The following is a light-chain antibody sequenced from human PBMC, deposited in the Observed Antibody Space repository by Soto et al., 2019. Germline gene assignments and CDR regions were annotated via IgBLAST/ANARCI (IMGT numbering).Light chain of an antibody. J-gene: IGKJ4*01. CDR3: QQYGSSPLT. CDR1: ESVSDNY. Sequence: IVLKHSPATLSVSPGETSTIYFSSSESVSDNYLAWYQQRSGQAPRLVIYGASSRASAVPDRFSGSGSGADFTLTISRLEPEDFAVYYCQQYGSSPLTFGGGTKVDIK. V-gene: IGKV3-20*01. CDR2: GAS.